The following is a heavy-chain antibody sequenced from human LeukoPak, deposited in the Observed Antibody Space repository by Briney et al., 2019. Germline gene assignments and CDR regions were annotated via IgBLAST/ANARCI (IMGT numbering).Heavy chain of an antibody. CDR2: ISYSGNT. D-gene: IGHD3-10*01. Sequence: PSETLSLTCTVSGGSISPYFWSWIRQPPGKGLEWIGYISYSGNTNYNPSLKSRVTVSVDTAKNQVSLQLTSVTAVDTAVYYCARDDYRGVTNFDPWGQGTLVTVSS. J-gene: IGHJ5*02. CDR3: ARDDYRGVTNFDP. V-gene: IGHV4-59*01. CDR1: GGSISPYF.